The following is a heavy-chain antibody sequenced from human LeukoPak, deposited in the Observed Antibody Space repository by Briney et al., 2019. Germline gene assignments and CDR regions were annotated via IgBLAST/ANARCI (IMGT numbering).Heavy chain of an antibody. J-gene: IGHJ3*02. CDR3: AIGRPRNTTRLDEGYDM. V-gene: IGHV4-4*07. Sequence: ASETLSLTCTVSGDSISNYYWSWIRQPPGKGLEWIGRISTNGGTNYNPSLESRVTISADRSKNQFSLILDSVTAADTAVYYCAIGRPRNTTRLDEGYDMWGQGTLVTVSS. CDR2: ISTNGGT. CDR1: GDSISNYY. D-gene: IGHD1-1*01.